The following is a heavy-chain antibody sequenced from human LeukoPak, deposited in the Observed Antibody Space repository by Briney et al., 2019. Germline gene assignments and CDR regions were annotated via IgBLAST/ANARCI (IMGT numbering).Heavy chain of an antibody. CDR3: AKDSGCSSTSCYLGYFDY. CDR2: ISYDGSNK. V-gene: IGHV3-30*18. J-gene: IGHJ4*02. D-gene: IGHD2-2*01. Sequence: GGSLRLSCAASGFTFSSYGMHWVRQAPGKGLEWVAVISYDGSNKYYADSVKDRFTISRDNSKNTLYLQINSLRAEDTAVYYCAKDSGCSSTSCYLGYFDYWGQGTLVTVSS. CDR1: GFTFSSYG.